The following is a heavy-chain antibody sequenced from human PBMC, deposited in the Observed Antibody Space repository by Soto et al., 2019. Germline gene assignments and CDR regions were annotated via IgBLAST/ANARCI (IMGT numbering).Heavy chain of an antibody. D-gene: IGHD3-3*01. CDR3: ARSREGSYDFWSGYYTERMYYYGMDV. V-gene: IGHV4-31*03. Sequence: SETLSLTCTVSGGSISSGGYYWSWIRQHPGKGLEWIGYIYYSGSTYYNPSLKSRVTISVDTSKNQFSLKLSSVTAADTAVYYCARSREGSYDFWSGYYTERMYYYGMDVWGQGTTVTVSS. CDR2: IYYSGST. CDR1: GGSISSGGYY. J-gene: IGHJ6*02.